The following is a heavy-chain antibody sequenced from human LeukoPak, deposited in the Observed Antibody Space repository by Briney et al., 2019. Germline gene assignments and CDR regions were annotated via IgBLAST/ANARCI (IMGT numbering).Heavy chain of an antibody. J-gene: IGHJ4*02. Sequence: VASVKVSCKASGGTFSSYAISWVRQAPGQGLEWMGGIIPIFGATNYAQKFQGRVTITTDESTSTAYMDLSSLRSEDMAVYYCASVPTAARYFDYWGQGTLVTVSS. D-gene: IGHD2-2*01. CDR2: IIPIFGAT. V-gene: IGHV1-69*05. CDR3: ASVPTAARYFDY. CDR1: GGTFSSYA.